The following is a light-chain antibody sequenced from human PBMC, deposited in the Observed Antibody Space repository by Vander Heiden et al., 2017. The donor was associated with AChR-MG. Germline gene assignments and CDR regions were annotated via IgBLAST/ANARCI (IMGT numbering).Light chain of an antibody. V-gene: IGKV1-NL1*01. J-gene: IGKJ1*01. CDR1: QDIRNA. Sequence: DIHMTQSPSSLSASVGDRVTLTCRASQDIRNALAWYQQKPGKAPALLLYATSRLQSVVPSRFSGGGSGTDFTLTISSLQPEDFATYVCQQYYVTPPTFGQGTKLEIK. CDR3: QQYYVTPPT. CDR2: ATS.